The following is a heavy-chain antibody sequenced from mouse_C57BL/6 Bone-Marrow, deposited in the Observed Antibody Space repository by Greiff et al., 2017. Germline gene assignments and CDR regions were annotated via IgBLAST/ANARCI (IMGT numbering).Heavy chain of an antibody. D-gene: IGHD1-1*01. CDR1: GFNIKDDY. CDR3: TTDYYGSSSYYYAMDY. CDR2: IDPENGDT. V-gene: IGHV14-4*01. J-gene: IGHJ4*01. Sequence: EVQGVESGAELVRPGASVKLSCTASGFNIKDDYMNWVKQRPEQGLEWIGWIDPENGDTEYASKFKGKATITADTSSNTAYLQLSSLTSEDTAVYYCTTDYYGSSSYYYAMDYWGQGTSVTVSS.